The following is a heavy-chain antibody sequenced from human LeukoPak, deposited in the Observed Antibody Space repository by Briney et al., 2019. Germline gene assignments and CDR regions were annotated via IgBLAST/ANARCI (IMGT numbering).Heavy chain of an antibody. CDR3: ARVLGYYDSSGYSHDAFDI. V-gene: IGHV1-69*05. CDR1: GGTFSSYA. Sequence: GSSVKVSCKASGGTFSSYAITWLRQAPGQGLEWMGGIIPIFGTANYAQKFQGRVTITTDESTSTDYMELRRLRSEDTAVYYCARVLGYYDSSGYSHDAFDIWGQGTMVTVSS. J-gene: IGHJ3*02. CDR2: IIPIFGTA. D-gene: IGHD3-22*01.